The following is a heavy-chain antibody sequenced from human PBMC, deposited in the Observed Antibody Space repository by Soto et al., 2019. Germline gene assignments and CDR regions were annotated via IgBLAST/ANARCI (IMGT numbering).Heavy chain of an antibody. V-gene: IGHV3-21*01. CDR1: GFTFSSYS. J-gene: IGHJ4*02. D-gene: IGHD3-10*01. CDR2: ISSSSSYI. CDR3: ARDPVRITMVRGVGGY. Sequence: EVQLVESGRGLVKPGGSLRLSCAASGFTFSSYSMNWVRQAPGKGLEWVSSISSSSSYIYYADSVKGRFTISRDNAKNSLYLQMNSLRAEDTAVYYCARDPVRITMVRGVGGYWGQGTLVTVSS.